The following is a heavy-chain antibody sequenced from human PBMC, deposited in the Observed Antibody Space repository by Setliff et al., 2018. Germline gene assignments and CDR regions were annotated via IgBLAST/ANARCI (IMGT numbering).Heavy chain of an antibody. CDR2: IRSKADSYAT. Sequence: GGSLRLSCAASGFTFSGSAVYWVRQASGRGLEWVGRIRSKADSYATAYAASVKARFTISGEDSKNTAYLQVNSLKTEDTAVYYCAITMTTGVDFFDYWGQGTLVTVSS. CDR3: AITMTTGVDFFDY. J-gene: IGHJ4*02. CDR1: GFTFSGSA. V-gene: IGHV3-73*01. D-gene: IGHD4-17*01.